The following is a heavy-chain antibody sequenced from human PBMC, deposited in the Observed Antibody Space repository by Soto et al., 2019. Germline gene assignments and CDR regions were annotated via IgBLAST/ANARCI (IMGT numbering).Heavy chain of an antibody. J-gene: IGHJ4*02. D-gene: IGHD1-26*01. CDR2: IIPVLDIA. CDR3: AEGPVGDFEY. Sequence: QVQLVQSGAEVKKPGSSVKVSCKTSGGTFSSYTITWVRQAPGQGLEWMGRIIPVLDIANYAQKFQGRVTITADNSTSTAYMELSGLRSEDTAMYYCAEGPVGDFEYWGQGILVTVSS. CDR1: GGTFSSYT. V-gene: IGHV1-69*02.